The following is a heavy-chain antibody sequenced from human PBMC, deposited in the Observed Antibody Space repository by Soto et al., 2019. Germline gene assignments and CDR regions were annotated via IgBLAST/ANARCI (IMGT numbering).Heavy chain of an antibody. CDR1: GFTFSSYG. D-gene: IGHD1-1*01. J-gene: IGHJ6*02. Sequence: QVQLVESGGGVVQPGRSLRLSCAASGFTFSSYGMHWVRQAPGKGLEWVAGIWYDGSNKYYADSVKGRFTISRDNYKNTLYLPVNSLRAEDTAVYYCARGVRGMDVWGQGTTVTVSS. V-gene: IGHV3-33*01. CDR2: IWYDGSNK. CDR3: ARGVRGMDV.